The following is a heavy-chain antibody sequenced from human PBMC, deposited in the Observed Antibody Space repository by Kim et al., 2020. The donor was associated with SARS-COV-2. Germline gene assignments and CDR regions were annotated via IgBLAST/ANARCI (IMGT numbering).Heavy chain of an antibody. J-gene: IGHJ5*02. Sequence: SETLSLTCTVSGGSISSYYWSWIRQPPGKGLEWIGYIYYSGSTNYNPSLKSRVTISVDTSKNQFSLKLSSVTAADTAVYYCARGVDIVATINWFDPWGQG. CDR3: ARGVDIVATINWFDP. CDR2: IYYSGST. V-gene: IGHV4-59*01. CDR1: GGSISSYY. D-gene: IGHD5-12*01.